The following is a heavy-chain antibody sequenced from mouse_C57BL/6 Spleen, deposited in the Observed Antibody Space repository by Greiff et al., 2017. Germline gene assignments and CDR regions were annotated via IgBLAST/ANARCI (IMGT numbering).Heavy chain of an antibody. Sequence: VNVVESGGGLVKPGGSLQLSCAASGFTFSDYGMHWVRPAPEKGLEWVAYISRGSSTIYYADTVKGRFTISSDNANDTLFRQMTSLRSEYTAMYCCARPLYYGRSYDWFAYWGQGTLVTVSA. CDR2: ISRGSSTI. CDR1: GFTFSDYG. V-gene: IGHV5-17*01. J-gene: IGHJ3*01. D-gene: IGHD1-1*01. CDR3: ARPLYYGRSYDWFAY.